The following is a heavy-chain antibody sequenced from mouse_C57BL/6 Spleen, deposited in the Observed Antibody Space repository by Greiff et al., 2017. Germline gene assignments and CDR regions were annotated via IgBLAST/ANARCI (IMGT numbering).Heavy chain of an antibody. J-gene: IGHJ2*01. CDR1: GYTFTSYW. Sequence: QVQLKQPGAELVMPGASVKLSCKASGYTFTSYWMHWVKQRPGQGLEWIGEIDPSDSYTNYNQKFKGKSTLTVDKSSSTAYMQLSSLTSEDSAVYYCARKYYGTYAGYFDYWGQGTTLTVSS. CDR3: ARKYYGTYAGYFDY. D-gene: IGHD1-1*01. CDR2: IDPSDSYT. V-gene: IGHV1-69*01.